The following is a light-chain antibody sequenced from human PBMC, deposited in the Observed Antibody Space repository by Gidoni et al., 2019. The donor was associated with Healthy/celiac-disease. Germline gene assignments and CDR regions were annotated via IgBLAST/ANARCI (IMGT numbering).Light chain of an antibody. V-gene: IGLV2-14*01. CDR1: SSDVGGYNY. CDR3: SSYTSSSTVV. CDR2: EVS. Sequence: QSALTQPASVSASPGQSITISCTGTSSDVGGYNYVSWYQHHPGKSPKLMIYEVSNRPSGVSNRFSGSKSGNTASLTISALQAEDDADYYCSSYTSSSTVVFGGGTKLTVL. J-gene: IGLJ2*01.